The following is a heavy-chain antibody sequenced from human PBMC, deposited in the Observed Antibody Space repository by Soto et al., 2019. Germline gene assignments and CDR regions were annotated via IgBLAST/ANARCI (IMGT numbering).Heavy chain of an antibody. CDR2: IYYSGTT. CDR1: GGSTSSYY. J-gene: IGHJ4*02. Sequence: SETLSLTCTVSGGSTSSYYWSWIRQPPGKGLEWIAYIYYSGTTNYNPSLKSRVTISIDTSKNQFSLKLSSVTAADTAVYFCASTRATPASRYLDYWGQGTLVTVSS. D-gene: IGHD1-1*01. CDR3: ASTRATPASRYLDY. V-gene: IGHV4-59*12.